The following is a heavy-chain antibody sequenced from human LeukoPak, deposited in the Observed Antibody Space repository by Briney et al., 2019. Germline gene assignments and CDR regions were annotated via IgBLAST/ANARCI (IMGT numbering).Heavy chain of an antibody. CDR2: IYYSGNT. Sequence: PSETLSLTCSVPGDSINNYYWSWIRQPPGKGREWIGYIYYSGNTNYNPTLQSRVTISKDTSKKPISLNLSSVTAADTAVYYCARGSNWLDPWGQGTLVTVSS. J-gene: IGHJ5*02. CDR1: GDSINNYY. CDR3: ARGSNWLDP. V-gene: IGHV4-59*01. D-gene: IGHD6-6*01.